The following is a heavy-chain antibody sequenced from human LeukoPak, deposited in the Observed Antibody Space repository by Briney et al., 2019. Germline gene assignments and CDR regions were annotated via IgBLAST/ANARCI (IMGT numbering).Heavy chain of an antibody. D-gene: IGHD4-11*01. Sequence: GASVKVSCKASGYTFTSYGISWVRQAPGQGLEWMGWISAYNGNTNYAQKFQGRVTMTRDTSISTAYMELSRLRSDDTAVYYCARRPKYSNYVYDYWGQGTLVTVSS. CDR3: ARRPKYSNYVYDY. V-gene: IGHV1-18*01. CDR2: ISAYNGNT. J-gene: IGHJ4*02. CDR1: GYTFTSYG.